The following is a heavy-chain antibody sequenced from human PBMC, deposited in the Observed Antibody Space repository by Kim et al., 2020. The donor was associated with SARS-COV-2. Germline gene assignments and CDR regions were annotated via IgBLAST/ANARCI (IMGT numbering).Heavy chain of an antibody. CDR2: INHSGST. Sequence: SETLSLTCAVYGGSFSGYYWSWIRQPPGKGLEWIGEINHSGSTNYNPSLKSRVTISVDTSKNQFSLKLSSVTAADTAVYYCASSSTGDGMDVWGQGTTVTVSS. V-gene: IGHV4-34*01. CDR3: ASSSTGDGMDV. D-gene: IGHD2-2*01. J-gene: IGHJ6*02. CDR1: GGSFSGYY.